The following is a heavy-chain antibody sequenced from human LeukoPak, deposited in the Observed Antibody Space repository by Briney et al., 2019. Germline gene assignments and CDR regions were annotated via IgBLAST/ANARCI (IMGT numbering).Heavy chain of an antibody. D-gene: IGHD7-27*01. Sequence: PSETLSLTCTVSGGSINSSSYYWGWIRQPPGKGLEWIGSIYYSGSTYYNPSLKSRVTISVDTSKNQFSLKLSSVTAADTAVYYCARRESVIAWGFGPIRYNWFDPWGQGTLVTVSS. V-gene: IGHV4-39*01. CDR1: GGSINSSSYY. J-gene: IGHJ5*02. CDR3: ARRESVIAWGFGPIRYNWFDP. CDR2: IYYSGST.